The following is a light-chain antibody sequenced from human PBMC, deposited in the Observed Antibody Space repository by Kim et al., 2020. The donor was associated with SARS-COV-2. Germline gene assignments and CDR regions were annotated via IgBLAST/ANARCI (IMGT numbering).Light chain of an antibody. V-gene: IGLV3-21*04. CDR2: YDG. CDR3: QVWDSSSVV. CDR1: NIGGKS. J-gene: IGLJ2*01. Sequence: SAAPGETARVACGGKNIGGKSVRWYRQKPGQAPVLVIYYDGDRPAGIPERFAGSNSGNTATLTISRVEAGDEAVYYGQVWDSSSVVFGGGTQLTVL.